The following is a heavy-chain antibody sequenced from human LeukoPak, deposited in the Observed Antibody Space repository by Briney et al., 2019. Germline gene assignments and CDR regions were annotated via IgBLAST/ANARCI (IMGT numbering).Heavy chain of an antibody. CDR2: ISGSGGST. CDR1: GFTFRSYV. Sequence: GESLRLSCAASGFTFRSYVMSWVRQAPGKGLEWVSAISGSGGSTYYADSVKGRFTISRDNSKSTLYLQMNSLRAEDTAVYYCANQYPYYYDSSGYAYWGQGTLVTVSS. V-gene: IGHV3-23*01. D-gene: IGHD3-22*01. J-gene: IGHJ4*02. CDR3: ANQYPYYYDSSGYAY.